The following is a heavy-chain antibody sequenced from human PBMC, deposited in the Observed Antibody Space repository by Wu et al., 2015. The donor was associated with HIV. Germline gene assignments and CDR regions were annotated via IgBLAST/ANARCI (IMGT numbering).Heavy chain of an antibody. CDR2: IIPIFGTA. V-gene: IGHV1-69*13. J-gene: IGHJ6*02. Sequence: QVQLVQSGAEVKKPGSSVKVSCKASGGTFSSYAISWVRQAPGQGLEWMGRIIPIFGTANYAQKFQGRVTITADESTSTAYMELSSLRSEDTAVYYCATLSKTGATYYYYGMDVWGQGTTVTVSS. CDR3: ATLSKTGATYYYYGMDV. D-gene: IGHD6-25*01. CDR1: GGTFSSYA.